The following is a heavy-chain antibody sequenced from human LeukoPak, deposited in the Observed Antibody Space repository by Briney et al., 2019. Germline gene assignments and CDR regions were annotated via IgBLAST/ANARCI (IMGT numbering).Heavy chain of an antibody. J-gene: IGHJ6*04. V-gene: IGHV3-21*01. D-gene: IGHD2-2*01. CDR2: ISSSSSYI. CDR1: GFTFSSYS. CDR3: AREGIVVVPAAPGGSNGMDV. Sequence: GSLRLSCAASGFTFSSYSMNWVRQAPGKGLEWVSSISSSSSYIYYADSVKGRFTISRDNAKNSLYLQMNSLRAEDTAVYYCAREGIVVVPAAPGGSNGMDVWGKGTTVTVSS.